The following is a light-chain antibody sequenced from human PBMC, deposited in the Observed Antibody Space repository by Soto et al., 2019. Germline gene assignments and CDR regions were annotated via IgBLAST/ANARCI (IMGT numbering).Light chain of an antibody. J-gene: IGKJ4*01. Sequence: DIQMTQSPSSLSASVGDRVTITCRASRGLSNHLVWLQQKPGKAPKSLIYGASNLQSGVPSKFSGSGSGAEYTLTISSLQPEDVATYYCQQNHLYPLTFGGGTKVEI. CDR1: RGLSNH. V-gene: IGKV1-16*02. CDR3: QQNHLYPLT. CDR2: GAS.